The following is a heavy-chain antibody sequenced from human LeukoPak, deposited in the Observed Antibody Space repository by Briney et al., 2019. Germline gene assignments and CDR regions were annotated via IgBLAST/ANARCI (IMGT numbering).Heavy chain of an antibody. CDR2: IYYSGST. CDR1: GGSISSGDYY. CDR3: ARGPWDSSCYFYYYYGMDV. V-gene: IGHV4-30-4*01. J-gene: IGHJ6*02. Sequence: PSETLSLTCTVSGGSISSGDYYWSWIRQPPGKGLEWIGYIYYSGSTYYNPSLKSRVTISVDTSKNQFSLKLSSVTAADTAVYYCARGPWDSSCYFYYYYGMDVWGQGTTVTVSS. D-gene: IGHD3-22*01.